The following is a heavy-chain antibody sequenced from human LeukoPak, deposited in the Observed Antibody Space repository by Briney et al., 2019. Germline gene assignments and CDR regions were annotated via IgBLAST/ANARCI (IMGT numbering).Heavy chain of an antibody. V-gene: IGHV1-2*02. J-gene: IGHJ5*02. D-gene: IGHD3-22*01. CDR3: ARGYIRGYYYDSSGKNWFDP. CDR1: GYTFTGYY. CDR2: LNPNSGGT. Sequence: ASVKVSCKASGYTFTGYYMHWVRQAPGQGLEWMGWLNPNSGGTNYAQKFQGRVTMTRDTSISTAYMELSRLRSDDTAVYYCARGYIRGYYYDSSGKNWFDPWGQGTLVTVSS.